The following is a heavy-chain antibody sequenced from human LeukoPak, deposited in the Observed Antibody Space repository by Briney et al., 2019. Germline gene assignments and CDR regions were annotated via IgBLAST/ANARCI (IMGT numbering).Heavy chain of an antibody. CDR1: GFTFSSYG. J-gene: IGHJ3*02. D-gene: IGHD6-6*01. CDR2: IRYDGSNK. V-gene: IGHV3-30*02. CDR3: ANLGPGDSSSSGDDAFDI. Sequence: GGSLRLSCAASGFTFSSYGMRWVRQAPGKGLEGVAFIRYDGSNKYYADSVKGRFTISRDNSKNTLYLQMNSLRAEDTAVYYCANLGPGDSSSSGDDAFDIWGQGTMVTVPS.